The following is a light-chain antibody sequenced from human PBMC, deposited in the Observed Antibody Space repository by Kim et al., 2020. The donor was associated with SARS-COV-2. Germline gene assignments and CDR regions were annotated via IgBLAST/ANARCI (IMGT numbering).Light chain of an antibody. CDR3: SSYTRSSTLEV. CDR2: DVS. J-gene: IGLJ1*01. CDR1: SSDVGGYNY. Sequence: QSALTQPASVFGSPGQSITISCTGTSSDVGGYNYVTWYQQHPGKAPKLMIYDVSNRPSGVSNRFSGSKSGNTASLTISGLQAEDEADYYCSSYTRSSTLEVFGTGTKVTVL. V-gene: IGLV2-14*03.